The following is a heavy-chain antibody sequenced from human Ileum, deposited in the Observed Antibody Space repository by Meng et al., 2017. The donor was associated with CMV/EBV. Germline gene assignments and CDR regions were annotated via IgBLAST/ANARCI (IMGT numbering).Heavy chain of an antibody. CDR1: GGSISSGDYY. D-gene: IGHD1-1*01. Sequence: VKPQDAGPGLLKPSQTLSLTCSVSGGSISSGDYYWSWIRQPPGKGLEWIGYIYYSGSTYYNPSLKSRVTISADTSKNQFSLKLNSVTAADTAVYYCASGSPQLGYVWGQGTLVTVSS. V-gene: IGHV4-30-4*01. J-gene: IGHJ4*02. CDR3: ASGSPQLGYV. CDR2: IYYSGST.